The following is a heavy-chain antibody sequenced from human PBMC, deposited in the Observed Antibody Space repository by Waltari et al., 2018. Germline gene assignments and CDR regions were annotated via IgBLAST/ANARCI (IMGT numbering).Heavy chain of an antibody. V-gene: IGHV3-74*01. CDR1: GFTFSNYW. D-gene: IGHD1-26*01. Sequence: EVQLVESGGGLVQPGGSLRLSCAASGFTFSNYWMHWVRQIPGKGLMWVSRINRDGTNIVYADSVRGRFTISKDNAKNTMYLQMNSLSAEDTAVYYCARDVDWGVGALGYWGQGTPVTVS. J-gene: IGHJ4*02. CDR3: ARDVDWGVGALGY. CDR2: INRDGTNI.